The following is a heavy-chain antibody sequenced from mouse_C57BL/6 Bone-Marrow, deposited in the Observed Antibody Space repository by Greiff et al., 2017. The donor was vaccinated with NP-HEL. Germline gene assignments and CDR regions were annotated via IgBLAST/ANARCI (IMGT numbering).Heavy chain of an antibody. D-gene: IGHD1-2*01. J-gene: IGHJ3*01. CDR2: IDPSDSYT. CDR1: GYTFTSYW. V-gene: IGHV1-69*01. Sequence: VQLQQPGAELVMPGASVKLSCKASGYTFTSYWMHWVKQRPGKGLEWIGEIDPSDSYTNYNQKFKGKSTLTVDKSSSTASMQLSSLTSENSAVYYFVIRFAYWGQGTLVTVSA. CDR3: VIRFAY.